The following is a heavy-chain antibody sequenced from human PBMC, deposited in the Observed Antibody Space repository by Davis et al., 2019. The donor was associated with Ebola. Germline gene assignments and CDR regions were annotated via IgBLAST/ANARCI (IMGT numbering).Heavy chain of an antibody. CDR1: GYSFPTYG. V-gene: IGHV1-18*04. Sequence: ASVKVSCKASGYSFPTYGISWVRQAHGQGLEWMGWISPFNGYTNIAQNFQGRVTMTTDTSTTTAYMELRSLRSEDTAVYYCATDHDSSYVPEYWGPGTLVIVSS. CDR3: ATDHDSSYVPEY. CDR2: ISPFNGYT. J-gene: IGHJ4*02. D-gene: IGHD3-10*02.